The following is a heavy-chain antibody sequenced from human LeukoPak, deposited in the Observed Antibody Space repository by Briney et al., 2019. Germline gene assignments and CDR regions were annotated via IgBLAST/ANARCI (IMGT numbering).Heavy chain of an antibody. CDR1: GGSISSYY. D-gene: IGHD5-18*01. V-gene: IGHV4-59*01. CDR2: IYYSGST. CDR3: ARGSYSPDFDY. J-gene: IGHJ4*02. Sequence: PSETLSLTCTVSGGSISSYYWSWIRQPPGKGLEWIGYIYYSGSTNYNPSPKSRVTISVDTSKNQFSLKLSSVTAADTAVYYCARGSYSPDFDYWGQGTLVTVSS.